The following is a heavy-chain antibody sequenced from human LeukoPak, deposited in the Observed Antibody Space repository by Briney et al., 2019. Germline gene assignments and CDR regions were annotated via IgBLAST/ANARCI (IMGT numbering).Heavy chain of an antibody. CDR3: ARRELSVVAAFPIRYYGMDV. D-gene: IGHD2-15*01. CDR2: IIPIFGTA. J-gene: IGHJ6*02. CDR1: GFTFSSYA. Sequence: PGGSLRLSCAASGFTFSSYAISWVRQAPGQGLEWMGGIIPIFGTANYAQKFQGRVTITADESTSTAYMELSSLRSEDTAVYYCARRELSVVAAFPIRYYGMDVWGQGTTVTVSS. V-gene: IGHV1-69*01.